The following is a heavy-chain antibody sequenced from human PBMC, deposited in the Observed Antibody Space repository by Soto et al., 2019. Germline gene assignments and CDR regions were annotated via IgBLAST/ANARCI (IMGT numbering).Heavy chain of an antibody. V-gene: IGHV4-31*03. CDR3: ACSSSSWRRFDY. Sequence: SETLSLTCTVSGGSINSGGYYWSWIRQHPGKGLEWIGYIYYSGSTYYNPSLESRVTISVDTSKNQFSLKLSSVTAADTAVYYCACSSSSWRRFDYWGQGTLVTVSS. CDR1: GGSINSGGYY. J-gene: IGHJ4*02. D-gene: IGHD6-13*01. CDR2: IYYSGST.